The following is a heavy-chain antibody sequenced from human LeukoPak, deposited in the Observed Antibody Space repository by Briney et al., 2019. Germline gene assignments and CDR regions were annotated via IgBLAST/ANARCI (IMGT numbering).Heavy chain of an antibody. CDR2: SSSNGVGT. CDR3: AKDLKAYYYDTSDY. J-gene: IGHJ4*02. D-gene: IGHD3-22*01. V-gene: IGHV3-23*01. CDR1: AFTFSRYA. Sequence: GGSLRLSCAASAFTFSRYAMSWLRQAPGKGLEWVSSSSSNGVGTYYSDSGKCRFTISRDNSTNKLYMKINSLRAEDTALYYCAKDLKAYYYDTSDYWGQGTLVTVSS.